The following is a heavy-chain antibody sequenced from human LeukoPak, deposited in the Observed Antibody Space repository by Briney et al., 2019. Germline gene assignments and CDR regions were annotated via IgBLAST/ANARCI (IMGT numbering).Heavy chain of an antibody. CDR1: GFTFSSYA. J-gene: IGHJ6*03. D-gene: IGHD4-17*01. V-gene: IGHV3-23*01. Sequence: GGSLRLXCAASGFTFSSYAMSWVRLAPGKGLEWVSAISGSGGSTYYADSVKGRFTISRDNSKNTLYLQMNSLRAEDTAVYYCAKGRYGDYNYYYYYYMDVWGKGTTVTVSS. CDR2: ISGSGGST. CDR3: AKGRYGDYNYYYYYYMDV.